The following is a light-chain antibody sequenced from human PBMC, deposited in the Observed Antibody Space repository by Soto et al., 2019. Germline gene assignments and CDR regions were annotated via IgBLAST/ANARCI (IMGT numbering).Light chain of an antibody. CDR3: SSYTSSSPGV. CDR1: SSDVGGYNY. CDR2: DVS. J-gene: IGLJ1*01. V-gene: IGLV2-14*01. Sequence: QSVLTQPASVSGSPGQSITISCTGTSSDVGGYNYVSWYQQHPDKAPKLIIFDVSDRPSGVSNRFSGSKSGNTAALNIFGRQADDEAEYYFSSYTSSSPGVFGTGTKLTVL.